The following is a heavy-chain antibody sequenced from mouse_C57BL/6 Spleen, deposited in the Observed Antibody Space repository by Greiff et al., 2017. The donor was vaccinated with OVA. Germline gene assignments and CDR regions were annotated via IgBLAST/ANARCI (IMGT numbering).Heavy chain of an antibody. J-gene: IGHJ2*01. V-gene: IGHV1-80*01. D-gene: IGHD1-1*01. CDR3: ARRDYGSRYFDY. Sequence: VQLQQSGAELVKPGASVKISCKASGYAFSSYWMNWVKQRPGKGLEWIGQIYPGDGDTNYNGKFKGKATLTADKSSSTAYMQLSSLTSEDSAVYFCARRDYGSRYFDYWGQGTTLTVSS. CDR1: GYAFSSYW. CDR2: IYPGDGDT.